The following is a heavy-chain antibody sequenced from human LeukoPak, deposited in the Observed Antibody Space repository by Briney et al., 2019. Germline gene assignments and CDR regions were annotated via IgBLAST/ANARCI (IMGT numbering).Heavy chain of an antibody. CDR3: AELGITMIGGV. CDR1: GFTCSDYS. V-gene: IGHV3-48*01. D-gene: IGHD3-10*02. J-gene: IGHJ6*04. Sequence: GGSLRLSCEVSGFTCSDYSMNWVRQAPGKGLEWVSYISSSGYTINYADSVKGRFTISRDNAKNSLYLQMNSLRAEDTAVYYCAELGITMIGGVWGKGTTVTISS. CDR2: ISSSGYTI.